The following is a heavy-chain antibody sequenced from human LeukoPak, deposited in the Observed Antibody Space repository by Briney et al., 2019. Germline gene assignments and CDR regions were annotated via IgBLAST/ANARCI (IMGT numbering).Heavy chain of an antibody. CDR3: ARAGDGTADY. CDR1: GFTFSSYS. D-gene: IGHD1-14*01. V-gene: IGHV3-21*01. Sequence: GASLRLSCAASGFTFSSYSMNWVRQAPGKGLEWVSSISSSSSYIYYADSVKGRFTISRDNAKNSLYLQMNSLRAEDTAVYYCARAGDGTADYWGQGTLVTVSS. CDR2: ISSSSSYI. J-gene: IGHJ4*02.